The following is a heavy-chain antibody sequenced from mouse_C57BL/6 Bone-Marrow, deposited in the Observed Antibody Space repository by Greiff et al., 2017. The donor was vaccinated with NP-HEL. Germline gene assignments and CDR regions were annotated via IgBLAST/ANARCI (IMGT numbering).Heavy chain of an antibody. Sequence: QVQLKESGAELVRPGASVKLSCKASGYTFTDYYINWVKQRPGQGLEWIARIYPGSGNTYYNEKFKGKATLTAEKSSSTAYMQLSSLTSEDSAVYFCARGWGVAYWGQGTLVTVSA. D-gene: IGHD1-1*02. CDR2: IYPGSGNT. CDR1: GYTFTDYY. V-gene: IGHV1-76*01. CDR3: ARGWGVAY. J-gene: IGHJ3*01.